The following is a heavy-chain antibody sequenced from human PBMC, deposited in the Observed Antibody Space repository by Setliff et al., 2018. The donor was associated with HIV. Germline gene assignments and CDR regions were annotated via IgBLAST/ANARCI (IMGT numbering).Heavy chain of an antibody. V-gene: IGHV4-61*02. J-gene: IGHJ6*02. Sequence: SETLSLTCAVSGYSISSSGYYWSWIRQPAGKGLEWIGRIYTSGSTNYNPSLKSRVTISVDTSKNQFSLKLSSVTAADTAVYYCARDRPYYYYGMDVWGQGTTVTVS. CDR2: IYTSGST. CDR3: ARDRPYYYYGMDV. CDR1: GYSISSSGYY.